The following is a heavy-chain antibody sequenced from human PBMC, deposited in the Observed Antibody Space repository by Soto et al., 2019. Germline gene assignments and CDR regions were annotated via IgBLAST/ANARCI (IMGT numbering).Heavy chain of an antibody. CDR2: ISGSGGST. D-gene: IGHD2-2*01. CDR3: AKPDRCSTSGCDAFDI. CDR1: GFTFSSYA. Sequence: GGSLRLSCAASGFTFSSYAMSWVRQAPGQGLEWVSAISGSGGSTYYADSVKGRFTISRDNSKNTLYLQMNSLRAEDTAVYYCAKPDRCSTSGCDAFDIWGQGTMVTVSS. J-gene: IGHJ3*02. V-gene: IGHV3-23*01.